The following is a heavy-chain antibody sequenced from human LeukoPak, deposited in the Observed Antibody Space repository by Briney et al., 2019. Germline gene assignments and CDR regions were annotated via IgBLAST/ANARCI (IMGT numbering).Heavy chain of an antibody. D-gene: IGHD3-22*01. CDR1: GGTFSSYA. CDR2: IIPIFGTA. V-gene: IGHV1-69*05. Sequence: ASVKVSCKASGGTFSSYAISWVRQAPGQGLEWMGGIIPIFGTANYAQKSQGRVTITTDESTSTAYMELSSLRSEDTAVYYCARGREDYYDSSGYPVPIFDYWGQGTLVTVSS. J-gene: IGHJ4*02. CDR3: ARGREDYYDSSGYPVPIFDY.